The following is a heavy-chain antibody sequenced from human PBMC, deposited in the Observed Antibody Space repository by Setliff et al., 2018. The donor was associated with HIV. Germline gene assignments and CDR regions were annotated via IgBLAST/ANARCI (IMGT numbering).Heavy chain of an antibody. V-gene: IGHV1-18*01. D-gene: IGHD3-10*01. CDR1: GYTFTTYG. J-gene: IGHJ4*02. CDR2: ITPRDGRT. CDR3: AKKTAAYTSGSWLHY. Sequence: ASVKVSCKPSGYTFTTYGLSGVRQAPGQGLEWMGMITPRDGRTNYEQKFQGRVTMPRDTSTTTVYLELSSLTSEDTAIYYCAKKTAAYTSGSWLHYWGQGTLVTVSS.